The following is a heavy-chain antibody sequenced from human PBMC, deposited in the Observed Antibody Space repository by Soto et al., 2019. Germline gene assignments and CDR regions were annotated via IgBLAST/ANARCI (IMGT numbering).Heavy chain of an antibody. D-gene: IGHD3-10*01. Sequence: EVHLVESGGGLVQPGRSLRLSCAASGFTFKDFAMYWVRQAPGKGLEWVSGISRNNIYIAYADSVKGRFTISRDNANNSLYLQMSNLRPEDTALYYCAKARAYFDLDNAFDVWGQGTKVIVSS. CDR1: GFTFKDFA. V-gene: IGHV3-9*01. J-gene: IGHJ3*01. CDR2: ISRNNIYI. CDR3: AKARAYFDLDNAFDV.